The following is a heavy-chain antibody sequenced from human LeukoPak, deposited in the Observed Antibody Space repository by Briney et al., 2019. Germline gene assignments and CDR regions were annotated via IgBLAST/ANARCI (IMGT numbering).Heavy chain of an antibody. J-gene: IGHJ6*03. Sequence: GGSLRLSCAASGFTFSSYAMHWVRQAPGKGLEWVAVISYDGSNKYYADSVKGRFTISRDNSKNTLYLQMNSLRAEDTAVYFCARRGVQGYMDVWGKGTTVTVSS. D-gene: IGHD1-26*01. V-gene: IGHV3-30*04. CDR1: GFTFSSYA. CDR3: ARRGVQGYMDV. CDR2: ISYDGSNK.